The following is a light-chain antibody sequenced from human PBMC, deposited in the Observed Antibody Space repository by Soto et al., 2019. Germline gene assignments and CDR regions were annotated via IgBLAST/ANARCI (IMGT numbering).Light chain of an antibody. CDR1: TNDIGGYNY. V-gene: IGLV2-14*01. CDR3: CSYTIRATLV. CDR2: EVR. Sequence: QSALTQPASVSVSPGQSITISCSGTTNDIGGYNYVSWYQHHPGKVPKVIIYEVRNRPSGVSNRFSGSKSGNTASLTISGLQAEDEADYYCCSYTIRATLVFGGGTKLTVL. J-gene: IGLJ3*02.